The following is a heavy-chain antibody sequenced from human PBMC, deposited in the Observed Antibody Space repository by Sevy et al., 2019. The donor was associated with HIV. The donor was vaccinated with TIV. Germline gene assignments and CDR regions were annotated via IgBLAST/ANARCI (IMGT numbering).Heavy chain of an antibody. D-gene: IGHD2-2*01. CDR2: INHSGSA. CDR1: SGSFSGYY. V-gene: IGHV4-34*01. J-gene: IGHJ3*02. Sequence: SETLSLTCAVYSGSFSGYYWSWIRQPPGKGLEWIGEINHSGSANYNRSLKSRVTISVDTSKNQFSLKLSSVTAADTAVYYCARHCSSISCSHAFDIWGLGTMVTVSS. CDR3: ARHCSSISCSHAFDI.